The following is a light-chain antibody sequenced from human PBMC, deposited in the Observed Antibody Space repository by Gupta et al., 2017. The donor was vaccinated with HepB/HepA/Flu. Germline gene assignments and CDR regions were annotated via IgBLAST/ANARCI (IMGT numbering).Light chain of an antibody. CDR2: RDT. CDR3: QAWDSSTVV. CDR1: NLGDKY. V-gene: IGLV3-1*01. J-gene: IGLJ2*01. Sequence: SSELTQPPSVPVSLGQTASITCSGDNLGDKYASWFQQKAGKSPELVIYRDTRRPSGTPERFSGSNSGNTATLTFSGTQAKEEADYYCQAWDSSTVVFGGGTKLTVL.